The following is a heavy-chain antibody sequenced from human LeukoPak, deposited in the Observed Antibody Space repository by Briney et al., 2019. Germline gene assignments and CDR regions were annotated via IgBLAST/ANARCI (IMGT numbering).Heavy chain of an antibody. CDR3: TRGRVATPNWFDH. D-gene: IGHD2-15*01. CDR2: MNPNSANT. Sequence: GASVKVSCKASGYPFTSYDINWVRQATGQGLEWMGWMNPNSANTGYAQKFQGRLTMTRNASISTAYMELSSLRSEDTALYYCTRGRVATPNWFDHWGQGTLVTVSS. V-gene: IGHV1-8*01. CDR1: GYPFTSYD. J-gene: IGHJ5*02.